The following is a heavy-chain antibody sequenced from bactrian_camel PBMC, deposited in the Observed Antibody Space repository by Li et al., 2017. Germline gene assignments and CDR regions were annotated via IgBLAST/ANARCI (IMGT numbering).Heavy chain of an antibody. J-gene: IGHJ4*01. CDR2: ISTQGGTI. CDR3: AAGFAGGSVFRAANYNI. D-gene: IGHD2*01. Sequence: HVQLVESGGGSVQVGGSLRLSCAASGYTIRGNHMAWFRQAPGKEREGVAYISTQGGTISYTDSVKGRFTISRDNAMNTLNLQMNSLKPEDTGIYYCAAGFAGGSVFRAANYNIWGQGTQVTVS. CDR1: GYTIRGNH. V-gene: IGHV3-3*01.